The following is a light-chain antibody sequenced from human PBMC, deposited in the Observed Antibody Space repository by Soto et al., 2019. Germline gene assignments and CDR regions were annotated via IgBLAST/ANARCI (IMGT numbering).Light chain of an antibody. V-gene: IGKV3-11*01. Sequence: DIVLTQSPSTLSLSPGERATLSCRASQSVSGRLAWYQQKPGQAPRLLIYDIDNRATGVPAKFSGRGTGTDFTLTISSLEHEDFAVYFCQQSNRWPLTFGQGTKVEFK. CDR3: QQSNRWPLT. J-gene: IGKJ1*01. CDR2: DID. CDR1: QSVSGR.